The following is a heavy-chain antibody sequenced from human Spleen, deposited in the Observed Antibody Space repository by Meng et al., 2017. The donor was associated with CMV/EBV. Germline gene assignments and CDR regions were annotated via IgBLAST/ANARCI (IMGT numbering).Heavy chain of an antibody. CDR2: SNHGGST. CDR1: GGSFSGYY. CDR3: ASGSGYNSGGRFFDS. J-gene: IGHJ4*02. Sequence: QGRLQRWGSGLLKPSETLSRTCAVYGGSFSGYYWTWIRQPPGKGLEWIGESNHGGSTNYNPSLNSRVTISVDTSKKQFSLKLSSVTAADTALYYCASGSGYNSGGRFFDSWGQGTLVTVSS. V-gene: IGHV4-34*01. D-gene: IGHD5-24*01.